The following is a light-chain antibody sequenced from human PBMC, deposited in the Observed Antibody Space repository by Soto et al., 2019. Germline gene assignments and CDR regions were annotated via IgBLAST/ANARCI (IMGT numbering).Light chain of an antibody. CDR2: EVN. CDR1: SSDVGGYNY. J-gene: IGLJ2*01. CDR3: TSFGGINNVVV. Sequence: QSALTQPPSASGSPGQSVTISCTGTSSDVGGYNYVSWYQQHPGKVPKLIIFEVNKWPSGVPDRFSASKSGNTASLTVSGLQAEDEADYYCTSFGGINNVVVFGGGTKLTVL. V-gene: IGLV2-8*01.